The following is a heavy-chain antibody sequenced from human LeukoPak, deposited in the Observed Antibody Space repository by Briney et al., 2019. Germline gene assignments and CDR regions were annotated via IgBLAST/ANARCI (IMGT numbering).Heavy chain of an antibody. J-gene: IGHJ6*03. CDR3: ARDQPYYYYYYMDV. CDR1: GGSISSSSYY. CDR2: IYTSGST. D-gene: IGHD1-14*01. V-gene: IGHV4-61*02. Sequence: SETLSLTCTVSGGSISSSSYYWSWIRQPAGKGLEWIGRIYTSGSTNYNPSLKSRVTMSVDTSKNQFSLKLSSVTAADTAVYYCARDQPYYYYYYMDVWGKGTTVTVSS.